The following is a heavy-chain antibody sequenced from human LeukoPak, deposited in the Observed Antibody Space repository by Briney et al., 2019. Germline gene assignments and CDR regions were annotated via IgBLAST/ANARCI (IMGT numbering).Heavy chain of an antibody. CDR2: IKQDGSEK. D-gene: IGHD1-26*01. Sequence: PGGSLRLSCAASGFTFSSCWMSWVRQAPGKGLEWVANIKQDGSEKYYVDSVKGRFTISRDNAKNSLYLQMNSLRAEDTAVYYCARVEGAAFDYWGQGIVITVSS. CDR1: GFTFSSCW. CDR3: ARVEGAAFDY. V-gene: IGHV3-7*01. J-gene: IGHJ4*02.